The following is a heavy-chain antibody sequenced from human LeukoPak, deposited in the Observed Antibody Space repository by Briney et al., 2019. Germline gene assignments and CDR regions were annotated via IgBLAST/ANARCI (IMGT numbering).Heavy chain of an antibody. Sequence: GASLKISSKSSGYSFTSYWNSWVRQMPGKGLEGMGRIGRGYSYANSSPSSQRKVTISADESISNAYLQWRSLKASDTDMYDCERAVSYYDILSRTFDYWGQGTLVTVSS. CDR2: IGRGYSYA. CDR1: GYSFTSYW. J-gene: IGHJ4*02. D-gene: IGHD3-9*01. CDR3: ERAVSYYDILSRTFDY. V-gene: IGHV5-10-1*04.